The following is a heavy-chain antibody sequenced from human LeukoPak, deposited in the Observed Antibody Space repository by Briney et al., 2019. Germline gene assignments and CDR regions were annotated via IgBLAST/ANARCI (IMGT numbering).Heavy chain of an antibody. Sequence: ASVKVSCKASGGTFSSYAISWVRQAPGQGLEWMGWISAYNGNTNYAQKLQGRVTMTTDTSTSTVYMELRSLRSDDTAVYYCARGYYDSSGYYYPIDYWGQGTLVTVSS. CDR3: ARGYYDSSGYYYPIDY. CDR2: ISAYNGNT. CDR1: GGTFSSYA. V-gene: IGHV1-18*01. J-gene: IGHJ4*02. D-gene: IGHD3-22*01.